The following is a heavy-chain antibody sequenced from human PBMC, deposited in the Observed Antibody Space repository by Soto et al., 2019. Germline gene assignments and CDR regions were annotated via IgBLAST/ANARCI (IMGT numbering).Heavy chain of an antibody. V-gene: IGHV3-21*06. CDR3: PRVLSGYGRTSQRGSDV. CDR2: INSLSTSK. J-gene: IGHJ6*02. D-gene: IGHD3-22*01. Sequence: GGSLRLACAASGSFFSSDAMNWVRQAPEKGLEGGSSINSLSTSKYYADSLKGRGTISGDNAKNSFFLQQDSLRAADTAVYNCPRVLSGYGRTSQRGSDVWGQGTTVAV. CDR1: GSFFSSDA.